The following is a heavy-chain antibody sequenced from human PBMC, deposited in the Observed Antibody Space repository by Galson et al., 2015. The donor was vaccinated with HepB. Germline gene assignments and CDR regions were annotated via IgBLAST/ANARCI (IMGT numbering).Heavy chain of an antibody. J-gene: IGHJ4*02. D-gene: IGHD4-17*01. Sequence: SLRLSCAASGFTFNSYGMHWVRQAPGKGLEWVAVISYDGSNKYYADSVKGRFTISRDNSKNTLYLQMNSLRAEDTAVYYCAKDGVPYGAGTNNMWDYFDYWGQGTLVTVSS. CDR1: GFTFNSYG. CDR2: ISYDGSNK. V-gene: IGHV3-30*18. CDR3: AKDGVPYGAGTNNMWDYFDY.